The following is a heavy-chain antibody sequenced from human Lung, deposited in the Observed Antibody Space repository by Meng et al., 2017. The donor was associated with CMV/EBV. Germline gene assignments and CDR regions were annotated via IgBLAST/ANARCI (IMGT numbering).Heavy chain of an antibody. D-gene: IGHD3-22*01. Sequence: LPCAASGFTFSTYWMHWVRQVPGKGLVWVALITSGGGGTAYADSVKGRFTISRDNAKNTLSLEMNSLRADDTAVYYCARISHSSGLDWGQGILVTVSS. J-gene: IGHJ4*02. V-gene: IGHV3-74*01. CDR1: GFTFSTYW. CDR3: ARISHSSGLD. CDR2: ITSGGGGT.